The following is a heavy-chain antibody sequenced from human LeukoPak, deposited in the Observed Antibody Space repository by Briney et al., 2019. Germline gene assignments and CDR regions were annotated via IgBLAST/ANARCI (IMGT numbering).Heavy chain of an antibody. V-gene: IGHV3-23*01. CDR2: ISGSGGST. CDR1: GFTFSNYA. J-gene: IGHJ5*02. CDR3: AKDPGRRNLFDP. Sequence: GGSLRLSCAASGFTFSNYAMSRVRQAPGKGLEWVSAISGSGGSTYYADSVKGRFTISRDNSKNTLYLQMNSLRAEDTAVYYCAKDPGRRNLFDPWGQGTLVTVSS.